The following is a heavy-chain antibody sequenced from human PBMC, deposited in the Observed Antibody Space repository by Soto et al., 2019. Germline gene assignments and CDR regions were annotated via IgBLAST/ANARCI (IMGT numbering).Heavy chain of an antibody. CDR1: GGSISSSSYY. V-gene: IGHV4-39*01. J-gene: IGHJ4*02. D-gene: IGHD6-13*01. Sequence: QLQLQESGPGLVKPSETLSLTCTVSGGSISSSSYYWGWIRQPPGKGLEWIGSIYYSGSTYYNPSLRSRVTISVDTSKNQFSLKLSSVTAADTAVYYCARRGCGSWYGYWGQGTLVTVSS. CDR2: IYYSGST. CDR3: ARRGCGSWYGY.